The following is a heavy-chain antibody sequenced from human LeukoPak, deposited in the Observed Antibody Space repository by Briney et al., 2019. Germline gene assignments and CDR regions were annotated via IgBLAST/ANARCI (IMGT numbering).Heavy chain of an antibody. J-gene: IGHJ6*03. CDR3: ARVFWGAAAGRSYYYMDV. D-gene: IGHD6-13*01. Sequence: PSQTLSLTCTVSGGSISSGGYYWSWIRQYPGKGLEWVGYIYYSGSTYYKPSLKSRVTISVDTSKNQFSLKLRSVTAADTAVYYCARVFWGAAAGRSYYYMDVWGKGTTVTVSS. V-gene: IGHV4-31*03. CDR1: GGSISSGGYY. CDR2: IYYSGST.